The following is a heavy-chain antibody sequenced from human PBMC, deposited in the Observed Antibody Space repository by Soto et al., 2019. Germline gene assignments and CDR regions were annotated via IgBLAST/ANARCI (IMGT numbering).Heavy chain of an antibody. V-gene: IGHV5-51*01. J-gene: IGHJ6*02. Sequence: PGESLKISCKGSGYSFTSYWISWVRQMPGKGLEWMGRIDPGDSDTRYSPSFQGQVTISADKSISTAYLQWSSLKASDTAMYYCARLSGCSSTSCYTHMDVWGQGTTVTVSS. CDR2: IDPGDSDT. D-gene: IGHD2-2*02. CDR3: ARLSGCSSTSCYTHMDV. CDR1: GYSFTSYW.